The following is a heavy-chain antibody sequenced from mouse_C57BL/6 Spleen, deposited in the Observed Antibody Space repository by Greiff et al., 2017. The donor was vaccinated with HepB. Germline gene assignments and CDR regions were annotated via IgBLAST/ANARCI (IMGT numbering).Heavy chain of an antibody. V-gene: IGHV5-4*01. J-gene: IGHJ3*01. CDR3: ARDHNDYDWFAY. D-gene: IGHD2-4*01. CDR2: ISDGGSYT. Sequence: EVQLVESGGGLVKPGGSLKLSCAASGFTFSSYAMSWVRQTPEKRLEWVATISDGGSYTYYPDNVKGRFTISRDNAKNNLYLQMSHLKSEDTAMYYCARDHNDYDWFAYWGQGTLVTVSA. CDR1: GFTFSSYA.